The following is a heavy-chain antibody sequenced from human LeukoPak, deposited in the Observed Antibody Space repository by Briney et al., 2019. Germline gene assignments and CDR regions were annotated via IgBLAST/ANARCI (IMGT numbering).Heavy chain of an antibody. CDR2: IYSGGST. CDR3: ASAPSYYYDSSGYPADAFDI. J-gene: IGHJ3*02. D-gene: IGHD3-22*01. V-gene: IGHV3-53*04. Sequence: GGSLRLSCAASGFTVSSNYMSWVRQAPGKGLEWVSVIYSGGSTYYADSAKGRFTISRHNSKNTLYLQMNSLRAEDTAVYYCASAPSYYYDSSGYPADAFDIWGQGTMVTVSS. CDR1: GFTVSSNY.